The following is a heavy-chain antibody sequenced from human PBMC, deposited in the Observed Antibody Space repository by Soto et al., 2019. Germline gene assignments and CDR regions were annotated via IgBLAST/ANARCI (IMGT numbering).Heavy chain of an antibody. V-gene: IGHV4-59*01. D-gene: IGHD1-26*01. J-gene: IGHJ2*01. CDR2: IYYSGTT. CDR1: GGSISPYY. Sequence: QVQLQESGPGLVKPSETLSLTCTVSGGSISPYYWSWIRQPPGKGLEWIGYIYYSGTTNYNPSLRSRVTMSVDLSMNQFSLELTSMTAADTAVYYCAKVGEGGLNDLWGRGTLVAVSS. CDR3: AKVGEGGLNDL.